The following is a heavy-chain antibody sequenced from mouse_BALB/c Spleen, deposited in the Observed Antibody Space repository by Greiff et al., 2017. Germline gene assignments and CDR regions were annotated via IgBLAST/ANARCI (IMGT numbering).Heavy chain of an antibody. CDR2: INPSTGYT. Sequence: QVQLQQSGAELAKPGASVKMSCKASGYTFTSYWMHWVKQRPGQGLEWIGHINPSTGYTEYNQKFKDKATLTADKSSSTAYMQLSSLTSEDSAVYYCARRTDYYAMDYWGQGTSVTVSS. CDR3: ARRTDYYAMDY. J-gene: IGHJ4*01. CDR1: GYTFTSYW. V-gene: IGHV1-7*01.